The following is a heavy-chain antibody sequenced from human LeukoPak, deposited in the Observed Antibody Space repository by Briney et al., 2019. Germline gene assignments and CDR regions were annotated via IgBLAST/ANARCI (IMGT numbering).Heavy chain of an antibody. CDR3: ARRHYGSGSYYRRPLFDP. D-gene: IGHD3-10*01. J-gene: IGHJ5*02. CDR1: GGSFSGYY. CDR2: INHSGST. Sequence: SETLSLTCAVYGGSFSGYYWSWIRKPPGKGLEWIGEINHSGSTNYNPSLKSRVTILVDTSKNQFSLKLSSVTAADTAVYYCARRHYGSGSYYRRPLFDPWGQGTLVTVSS. V-gene: IGHV4-34*01.